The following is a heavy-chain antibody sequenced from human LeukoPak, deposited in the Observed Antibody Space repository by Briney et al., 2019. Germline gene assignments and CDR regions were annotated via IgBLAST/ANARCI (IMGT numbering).Heavy chain of an antibody. V-gene: IGHV4-59*01. Sequence: SETLSLTCTVSGDSISTYYWSWIRQSPGKGLEWIAYIYYRGTTNYNPSLESRVTISADTSKTQFSLILSSVTAADTAVYYCVSSSPRYCTGGTCYSSRGFDYWGQGALVTVSS. J-gene: IGHJ4*02. D-gene: IGHD2-15*01. CDR1: GDSISTYY. CDR3: VSSSPRYCTGGTCYSSRGFDY. CDR2: IYYRGTT.